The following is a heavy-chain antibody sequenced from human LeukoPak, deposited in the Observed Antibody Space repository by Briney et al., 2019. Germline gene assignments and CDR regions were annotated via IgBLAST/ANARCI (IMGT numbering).Heavy chain of an antibody. J-gene: IGHJ5*02. Sequence: ASVKVSCKASGYTFTAYYIHWLRQAPGQGREWMGWINPNIGGANYALKFQGRVTMTRDTSISTVYMELRRLRSDDTAVYYCARGLADRYCSGDSCYPGYNWFDHWGQGTQVTVSS. CDR2: INPNIGGA. CDR3: ARGLADRYCSGDSCYPGYNWFDH. V-gene: IGHV1-2*02. CDR1: GYTFTAYY. D-gene: IGHD2-15*01.